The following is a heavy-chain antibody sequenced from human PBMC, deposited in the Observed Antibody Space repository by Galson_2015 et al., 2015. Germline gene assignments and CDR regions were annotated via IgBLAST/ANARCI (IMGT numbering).Heavy chain of an antibody. Sequence: QSGAEVKKPGESLKISCKVSGYTLTELSMHWVRQAPGKGLEWMGGFDPEDGETIYAQKFQGRVTMTEDTSTDTAYMELSSLRSEDTAVYYCATVSRYVWGSYRYPFDYWGQGTLVTVSS. CDR3: ATVSRYVWGSYRYPFDY. D-gene: IGHD3-16*02. J-gene: IGHJ4*02. CDR2: FDPEDGET. CDR1: GYTLTELS. V-gene: IGHV1-24*01.